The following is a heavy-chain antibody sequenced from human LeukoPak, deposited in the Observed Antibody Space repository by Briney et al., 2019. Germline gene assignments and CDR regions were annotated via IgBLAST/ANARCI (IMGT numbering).Heavy chain of an antibody. Sequence: GGSLRLSCAASGFTFSSYAMSWVRQAPGKGLEWVSAISGSGGSTYYADSVKGRFTISGDNSKNTLYLHMNSLRAEDTAVYYCAKGKSDSCYSPIDYWGQGTLVTVSS. CDR3: AKGKSDSCYSPIDY. CDR1: GFTFSSYA. V-gene: IGHV3-23*01. D-gene: IGHD2-15*01. J-gene: IGHJ4*02. CDR2: ISGSGGST.